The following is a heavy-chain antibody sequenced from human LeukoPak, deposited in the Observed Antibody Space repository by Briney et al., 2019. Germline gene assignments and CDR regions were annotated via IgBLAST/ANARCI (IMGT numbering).Heavy chain of an antibody. CDR3: ARGAIFGVVSFDY. V-gene: IGHV4-38-2*02. D-gene: IGHD3-3*01. CDR1: GYSLTSGYY. J-gene: IGHJ4*02. CDR2: IYHSGTT. Sequence: ASETLSLTCSVSGYSLTSGYYWGWIRQPPGKGLEWIGSIYHSGTTYYSPSLKSRVTISVDTSNNQFSLKLSSVTAADTAVYYCARGAIFGVVSFDYWGLGTLVTVSS.